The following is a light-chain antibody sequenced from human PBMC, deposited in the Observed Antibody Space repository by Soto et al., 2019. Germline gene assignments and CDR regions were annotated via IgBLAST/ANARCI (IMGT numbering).Light chain of an antibody. J-gene: IGKJ4*01. V-gene: IGKV3-20*01. CDR2: AAS. Sequence: EIVLTQSPATLSLSPGERATLSCRASQTVRNNLAWYQQRPGQAPRLLIYAASSRATGIPDRFSGSGSGTDFTLTISRLEPEDYAVYYCQQYGSSPGFTFGGGTKVDIK. CDR3: QQYGSSPGFT. CDR1: QTVRNN.